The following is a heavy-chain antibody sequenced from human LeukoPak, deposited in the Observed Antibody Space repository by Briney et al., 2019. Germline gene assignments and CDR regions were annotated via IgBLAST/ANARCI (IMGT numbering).Heavy chain of an antibody. V-gene: IGHV3-20*04. CDR3: AKEKVGDSSGPAYYYYYMDV. D-gene: IGHD3-22*01. J-gene: IGHJ6*03. Sequence: GGSLRLSCAASGFTFDDYGMSWVRQAPGKGLEWVSGINWNGGSTGYADSVKGRFTISRDNAKNSLYLQMNSLRADDTAVYYCAKEKVGDSSGPAYYYYYMDVWGKGTTVTVSS. CDR2: INWNGGST. CDR1: GFTFDDYG.